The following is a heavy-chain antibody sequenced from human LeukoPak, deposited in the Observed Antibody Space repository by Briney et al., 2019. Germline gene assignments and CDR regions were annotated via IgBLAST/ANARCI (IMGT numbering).Heavy chain of an antibody. Sequence: SRSLRLSCAASGFTFDDYAMHWVRQVPGKGLEWVSGITWNSGSRGYADSAKGRFTISRDNAKNSLYLQMNSLSPEGTALYYCAKEAGRDDFWDYFDCWGQGTLVTVSS. CDR3: AKEAGRDDFWDYFDC. J-gene: IGHJ4*02. V-gene: IGHV3-9*01. D-gene: IGHD5-24*01. CDR1: GFTFDDYA. CDR2: ITWNSGSR.